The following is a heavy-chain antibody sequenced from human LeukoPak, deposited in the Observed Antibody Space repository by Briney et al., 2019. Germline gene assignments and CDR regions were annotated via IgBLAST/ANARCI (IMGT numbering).Heavy chain of an antibody. J-gene: IGHJ4*02. CDR1: GYTFTGYY. CDR2: INPNSGGT. V-gene: IGHV1-2*02. Sequence: ASVKVSCKASGYTFTGYYMHLVRQAPGQGLEWMGWINPNSGGTNYAQKFQGRVTMTRDTSISTAYMELSRLRSDDTAVYYCARVRLYCSSTSCSPPFFDYWGQGTLVTVSS. D-gene: IGHD2-2*01. CDR3: ARVRLYCSSTSCSPPFFDY.